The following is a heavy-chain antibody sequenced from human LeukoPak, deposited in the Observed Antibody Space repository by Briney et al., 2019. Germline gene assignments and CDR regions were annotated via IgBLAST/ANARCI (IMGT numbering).Heavy chain of an antibody. Sequence: PGGSLKLSCAASGFTFSGSAMHWVRQASGKGLEWVGRIRSKANNYASGYAVSVKGRFTISRDDSKNTAYLQMNSLNTEDTAVYYCAKIRGPWGQGTLVTVSS. V-gene: IGHV3-73*01. CDR1: GFTFSGSA. CDR3: AKIRGP. CDR2: IRSKANNYAS. J-gene: IGHJ5*02. D-gene: IGHD3-10*01.